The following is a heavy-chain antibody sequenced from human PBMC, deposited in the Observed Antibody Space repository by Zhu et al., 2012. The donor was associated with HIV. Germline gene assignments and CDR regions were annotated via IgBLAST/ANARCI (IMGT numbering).Heavy chain of an antibody. CDR2: IYYSGST. Sequence: QVQLQESGPGLVKPSETLSLTCTVSGGSISSSSYYWGWIRQPPGKGLEWIGSIYYSGSTYYNPSLKSRVTISVDTSKNQFSLKLSSVTAADTAVYYCARRGSGWYAWAYNWFDPWGQGTLVTVSS. CDR1: GGSISSSSYY. V-gene: IGHV4-39*07. J-gene: IGHJ5*02. CDR3: ARRGSGWYAWAYNWFDP. D-gene: IGHD6-19*01.